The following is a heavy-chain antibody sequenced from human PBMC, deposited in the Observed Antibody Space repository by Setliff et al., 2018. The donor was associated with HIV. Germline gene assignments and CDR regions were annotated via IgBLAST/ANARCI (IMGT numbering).Heavy chain of an antibody. D-gene: IGHD1-26*01. J-gene: IGHJ5*02. Sequence: ETLSLTCTVSGGSITSTTYYWGWIRQPPGKGLEWIGTIHYTGNTYHNPSLKSRVTISVEASKNQISLKLTAVTAADSAVYYCARSTVGAGASFPWGRGILVTVSS. V-gene: IGHV4-39*01. CDR3: ARSTVGAGASFP. CDR1: GGSITSTTYY. CDR2: IHYTGNT.